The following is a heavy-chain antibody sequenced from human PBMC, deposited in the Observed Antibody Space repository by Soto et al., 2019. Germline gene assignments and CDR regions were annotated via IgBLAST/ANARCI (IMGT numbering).Heavy chain of an antibody. CDR1: GFTFSSYA. J-gene: IGHJ4*02. CDR2: ISGSGGST. CDR3: AKAWPWSSSSFALADY. Sequence: PGGSLRLSCAASGFTFSSYAMSWVRQAPGKGLEWVSAISGSGGSTYYADSVKGRFTISRDNSKNTLYLQMNSLRAEDTAVYYCAKAWPWSSSSFALADYWGQGTLVTVSS. V-gene: IGHV3-23*01. D-gene: IGHD6-6*01.